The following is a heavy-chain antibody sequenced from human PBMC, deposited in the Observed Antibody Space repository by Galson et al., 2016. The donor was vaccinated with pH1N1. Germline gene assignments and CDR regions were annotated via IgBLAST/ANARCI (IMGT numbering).Heavy chain of an antibody. D-gene: IGHD5-12*01. J-gene: IGHJ4*02. CDR3: ARDSENSGHEGFH. V-gene: IGHV3-30*04. CDR2: ILYDGTNE. Sequence: SLRLSCAASEFTFTSYAMHWVRQAPGKGLEWVAVILYDGTNEYYADSVKGRFTISRDKTQSTVYLQMNSLRTEDTAVYYCARDSENSGHEGFHWAQGTLVIVSS. CDR1: EFTFTSYA.